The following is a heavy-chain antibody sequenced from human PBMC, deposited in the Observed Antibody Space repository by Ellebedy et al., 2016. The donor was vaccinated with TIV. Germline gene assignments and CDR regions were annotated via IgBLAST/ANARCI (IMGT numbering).Heavy chain of an antibody. J-gene: IGHJ5*02. CDR3: ARDEGGTLWDP. D-gene: IGHD1-7*01. CDR2: IKQDGSEK. Sequence: GESLKISXAASGFTFSVNWMSWVRQAPGKGLEWVANIKQDGSEKYYVGSVKGRFTISRDNAKNLLYLQMNSLRAEDTAVFYCARDEGGTLWDPWGQGTLVTVSS. CDR1: GFTFSVNW. V-gene: IGHV3-7*01.